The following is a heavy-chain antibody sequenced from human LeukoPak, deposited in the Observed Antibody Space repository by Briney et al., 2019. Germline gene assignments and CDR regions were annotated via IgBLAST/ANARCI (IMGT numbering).Heavy chain of an antibody. V-gene: IGHV4-34*01. J-gene: IGHJ4*02. CDR2: IHYSGSA. CDR3: ASFIRGVDY. Sequence: SETLSLTCAVYGGSFSGYYWTWIRQPPGKGLEWIGEIHYSGSATYNPSLKSRVTISVDTSKNQFSLKLSSVTAADTAVYYCASFIRGVDYWGQGTLVTVSS. CDR1: GGSFSGYY. D-gene: IGHD3-3*01.